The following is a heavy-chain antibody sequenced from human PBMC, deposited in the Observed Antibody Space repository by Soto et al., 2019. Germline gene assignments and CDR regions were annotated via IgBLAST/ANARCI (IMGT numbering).Heavy chain of an antibody. D-gene: IGHD2-15*01. CDR3: ARTRRLIVVVVAATLSDAFDI. V-gene: IGHV1-18*01. Sequence: VASVKVSCKASGYTFTSYGISWVRQAPGQGLEWMGWISAYNGNTNYAQKLQGRVTMTTDTSTSTAYMELRSLRSDDTAVYYCARTRRLIVVVVAATLSDAFDIWGQGTMVTVSS. CDR1: GYTFTSYG. J-gene: IGHJ3*02. CDR2: ISAYNGNT.